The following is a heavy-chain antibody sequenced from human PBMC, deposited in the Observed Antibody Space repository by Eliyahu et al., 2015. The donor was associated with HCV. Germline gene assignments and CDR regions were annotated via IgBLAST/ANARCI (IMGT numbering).Heavy chain of an antibody. CDR3: ARVKEADSSSWVH. CDR2: ISSSSSYI. J-gene: IGHJ4*02. Sequence: EVQLVESGGGLVKPGGSLRLSCAASGXTXSXYSMNWVRQAPGKGLEWXSSISSSSSYIYYADSVKGRFTISRDNAKNSLYLQMNSLRAEDTAVYYCARVKEADSSSWVHWGQGTLVTVSS. D-gene: IGHD6-13*01. CDR1: GXTXSXYS. V-gene: IGHV3-21*01.